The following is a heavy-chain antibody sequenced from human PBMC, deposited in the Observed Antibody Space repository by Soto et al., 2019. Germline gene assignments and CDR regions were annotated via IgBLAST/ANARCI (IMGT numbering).Heavy chain of an antibody. CDR2: ISSSSSYI. Sequence: GGSLRLSCAASGFTFSSYSMNWVRQAPGKGLEWVSSISSSSSYIYYADSVKGRFTISRDNAKNSLYLQMNSLRAEDTAVYYCARDKRGARGFSSSFHYWGQGTLVTVSS. D-gene: IGHD6-6*01. CDR3: ARDKRGARGFSSSFHY. CDR1: GFTFSSYS. J-gene: IGHJ4*02. V-gene: IGHV3-21*01.